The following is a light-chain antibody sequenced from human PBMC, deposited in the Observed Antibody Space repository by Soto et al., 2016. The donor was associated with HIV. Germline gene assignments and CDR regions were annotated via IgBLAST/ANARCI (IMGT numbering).Light chain of an antibody. J-gene: IGKJ4*01. CDR3: QQYDSLAT. Sequence: DIQMTQSPSSLSASVGDRVTITCQASQDIRNYLDWYQQNPGKAPKLLIYDASNLETGVPSRFSGGGFGTDFTLTITSLQPEDIATYYCQQYDSLATFGGGTKVRSN. V-gene: IGKV1-33*01. CDR1: QDIRNY. CDR2: DAS.